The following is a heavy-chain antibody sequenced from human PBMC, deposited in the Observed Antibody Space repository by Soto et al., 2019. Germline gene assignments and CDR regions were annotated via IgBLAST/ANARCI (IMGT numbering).Heavy chain of an antibody. Sequence: SETLSLTCAVYGGSFSGYYWSWIRQPPGKGLEWIGEINHSGSTNYNPSLKSRVTISVDTSKNQFSLKLSSVTAADTAVYYCARGSKVYSGYRKFDYWGQGNLVTVSS. D-gene: IGHD5-12*01. CDR3: ARGSKVYSGYRKFDY. J-gene: IGHJ4*02. CDR1: GGSFSGYY. CDR2: INHSGST. V-gene: IGHV4-34*01.